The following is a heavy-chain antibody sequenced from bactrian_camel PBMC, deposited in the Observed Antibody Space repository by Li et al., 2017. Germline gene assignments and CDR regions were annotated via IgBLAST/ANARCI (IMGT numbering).Heavy chain of an antibody. CDR3: AAFGTTYGTCRYMMQNEFRY. CDR1: GYTFSNKC. D-gene: IGHD2*01. J-gene: IGHJ4*01. Sequence: VQLVESGGGSVQAGASLRLSCTASGYTFSNKCVGWFRQAPGKARERVATIFTGTDKSWYADSVEGRFSVSQDNAKNTVYLQMNSLKPEDTAMYYCAAFGTTYGTCRYMMQNEFRYWGQGTQVTVS. V-gene: IGHV3S40*01. CDR2: IFTGTDKS.